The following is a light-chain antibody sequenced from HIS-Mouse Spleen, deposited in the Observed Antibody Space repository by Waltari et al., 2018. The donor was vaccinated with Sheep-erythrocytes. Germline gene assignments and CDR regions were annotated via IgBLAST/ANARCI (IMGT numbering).Light chain of an antibody. J-gene: IGLJ1*01. CDR2: NVS. Sequence: QSALTQPRSVSGSPGQSVPLSCTGTSSDVGGSNYVSWYQQHPGKAPTLMSYNVSKRPSGVPDRFSGSKSGNTASLTISGLQAEDEADYYCCSYAGSYNHVFATGTKVTVL. CDR1: SSDVGGSNY. V-gene: IGLV2-11*01. CDR3: CSYAGSYNHV.